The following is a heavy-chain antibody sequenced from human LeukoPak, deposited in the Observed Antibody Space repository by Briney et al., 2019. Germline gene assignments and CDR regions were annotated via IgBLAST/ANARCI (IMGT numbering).Heavy chain of an antibody. V-gene: IGHV3-64*01. Sequence: PGGSLRLSCAASGFTFSNYWMHWFRQAPGKGLEYVSAISTNGGSTYYANSVKGRFTISRDNAKNSLYLQMNSLRAEDTALYHCARETTSHLVWYYYYCMDVWGKGTTVTISS. CDR2: ISTNGGST. CDR1: GFTFSNYW. CDR3: ARETTSHLVWYYYYCMDV. D-gene: IGHD2-2*01. J-gene: IGHJ6*03.